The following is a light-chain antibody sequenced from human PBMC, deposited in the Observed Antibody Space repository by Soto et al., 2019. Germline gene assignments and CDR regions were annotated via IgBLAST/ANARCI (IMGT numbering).Light chain of an antibody. CDR3: QQFGTSPLWT. J-gene: IGKJ1*01. CDR1: QSVNSNY. CDR2: ETS. V-gene: IGKV3-20*01. Sequence: EIVLSQSLGTLSLSPGERATLSCRASQSVNSNYLAWYQQKPGQAPRLLMYETSTRATGIPDRFSGSGSGTDFTLTISRLEPEDFAVYFCQQFGTSPLWTFGQGTKVDIK.